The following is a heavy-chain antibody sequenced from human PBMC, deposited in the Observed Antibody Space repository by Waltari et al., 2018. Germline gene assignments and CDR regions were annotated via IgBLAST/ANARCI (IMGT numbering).Heavy chain of an antibody. V-gene: IGHV3-30*18. J-gene: IGHJ4*02. CDR3: AKVPGTSQLYYLDN. D-gene: IGHD1-1*01. CDR1: GFTFSSYA. CDR2: ISDNGNDK. Sequence: QVQLVESGGGAVQPGRSLRLSCAATGFTFSSYAMHWVRQAPGKGLECVAVISDNGNDKYYTDSVKGRFTISRDNSKNTLYLQMNSLRPEDTAVYYCAKVPGTSQLYYLDNWGQGTLVTVSS.